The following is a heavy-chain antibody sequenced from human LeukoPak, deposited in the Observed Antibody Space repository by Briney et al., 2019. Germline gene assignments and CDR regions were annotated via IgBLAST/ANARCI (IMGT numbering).Heavy chain of an antibody. CDR1: GFTFSSYN. D-gene: IGHD3-3*01. CDR3: ASVFGVTRIDQ. V-gene: IGHV3-48*02. CDR2: ISRSSDTI. Sequence: TGGSLRLSCAGSGFTFSSYNMKWVRQAPGKGLEWVSYISRSSDTIYYADSVKGRFTISRDNARNSLYLQMNNLRDEDTAVYYCASVFGVTRIDQWGQGTLVTVPS. J-gene: IGHJ4*02.